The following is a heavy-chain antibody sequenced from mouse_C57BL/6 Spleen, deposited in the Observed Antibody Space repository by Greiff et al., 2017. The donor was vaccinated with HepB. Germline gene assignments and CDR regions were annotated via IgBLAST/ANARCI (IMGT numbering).Heavy chain of an antibody. CDR1: GFTFSDFY. CDR2: SRNKANDYTT. Sequence: EVQVVDSGGGLVQSGRSLRLSCATSGFTFSDFYMEWVRQAPGKGLEWIAASRNKANDYTTEYSASVKGRFIVSRDTSQSILYLQMNALRAEDTAIYYCARDGPGTGAMDYWGQGTSVTVSS. D-gene: IGHD4-1*01. J-gene: IGHJ4*01. V-gene: IGHV7-1*01. CDR3: ARDGPGTGAMDY.